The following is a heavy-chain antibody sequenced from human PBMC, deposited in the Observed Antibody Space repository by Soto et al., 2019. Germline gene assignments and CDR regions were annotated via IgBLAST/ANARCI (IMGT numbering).Heavy chain of an antibody. D-gene: IGHD2-8*01. CDR3: ARTWYCTNGVCPFDY. J-gene: IGHJ4*02. CDR1: GYTFTSYY. CDR2: INPSCGST. Sequence: ASAKGSCKASGYTFTSYYMHWVRQAHGQGLEWMGIINPSCGSTSYAQKFQVRVTMTRDTSTSTVYMELSSLRSEDTAVYYCARTWYCTNGVCPFDYWGQGTLVYGSS. V-gene: IGHV1-46*01.